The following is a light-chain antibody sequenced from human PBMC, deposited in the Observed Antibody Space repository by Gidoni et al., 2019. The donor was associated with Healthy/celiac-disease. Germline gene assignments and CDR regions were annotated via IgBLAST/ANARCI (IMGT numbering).Light chain of an antibody. CDR3: QQSYSTPWT. CDR1: QSISSY. V-gene: IGKV1-39*01. J-gene: IGKJ1*01. Sequence: DIQLTQSPSSLSASVGDRVTITCRASQSISSYLNWYQQKPGKAPKLLIYAASSLQSGVPSRFSGSGSETDFTLTISSLQPEDFATYYCQQSYSTPWTFXQXTKVEIK. CDR2: AAS.